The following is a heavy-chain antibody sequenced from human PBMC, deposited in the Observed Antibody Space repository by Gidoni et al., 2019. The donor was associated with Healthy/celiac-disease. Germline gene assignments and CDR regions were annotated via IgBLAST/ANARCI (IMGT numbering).Heavy chain of an antibody. CDR2: INPTSGGT. V-gene: IGHV1-2*02. D-gene: IGHD4-17*01. CDR1: GYTVTGDY. Sequence: QVKLVQSGAEVKKPGAYVKVSCKASGYTVTGDYMHWVRQAPGQGLEWMGWINPTSGGTNYAQKFQGRVTMTRDTSISTAYMELSRLRSDDTAVYYCATLDYGDYAHHNSLYYYYGMDVWGQGTTVTVSS. CDR3: ATLDYGDYAHHNSLYYYYGMDV. J-gene: IGHJ6*02.